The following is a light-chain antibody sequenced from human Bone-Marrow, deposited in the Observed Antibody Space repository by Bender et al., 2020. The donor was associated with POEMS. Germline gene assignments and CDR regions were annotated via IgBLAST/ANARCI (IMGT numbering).Light chain of an antibody. V-gene: IGLV2-11*01. CDR2: DVS. CDR3: SSYAGSNNLV. Sequence: QSALTQPRSVSGSPGQSVTISCIGTSSDVGAYDYVSWYQHHPGKAPKVMIYDVSKRPSGVPDRFSGSKSGNTASLTVSGLQAEDEADYYCSSYAGSNNLVFGGGTKLTVL. CDR1: SSDVGAYDY. J-gene: IGLJ2*01.